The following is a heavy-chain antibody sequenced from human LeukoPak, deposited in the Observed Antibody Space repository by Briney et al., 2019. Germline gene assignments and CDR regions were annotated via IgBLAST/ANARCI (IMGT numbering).Heavy chain of an antibody. CDR2: INPNSGGT. V-gene: IGHV1-2*02. CDR1: GYTFTGYY. Sequence: ASVKVSFKASGYTFTGYYMHWVRQAPGQGLEGMGWINPNSGGTNYAQRFQGRVTMTRDTSISTAYMELTRLRSDDTAVYYCARVGGLRYCSSTSCYTGLDYWGQGTLVTVSS. CDR3: ARVGGLRYCSSTSCYTGLDY. D-gene: IGHD2-2*02. J-gene: IGHJ4*02.